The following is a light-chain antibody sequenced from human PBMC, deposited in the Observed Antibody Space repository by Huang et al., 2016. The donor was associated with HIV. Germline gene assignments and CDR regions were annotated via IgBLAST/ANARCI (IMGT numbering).Light chain of an antibody. CDR2: DVF. J-gene: IGKJ1*01. V-gene: IGKV1-5*01. Sequence: DIQMTQYPFTLSVSVGDRVTITCRASQSFTTWLAWYKQKPGKAPKLLIYDVFSLESGVPSRFSGRGSGTEFTLTISSLQPDDFATYYCQQYDGYPWTFGQGTKVEIK. CDR1: QSFTTW. CDR3: QQYDGYPWT.